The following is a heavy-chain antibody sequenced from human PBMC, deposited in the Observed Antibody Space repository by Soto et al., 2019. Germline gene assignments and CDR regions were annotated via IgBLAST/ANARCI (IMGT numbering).Heavy chain of an antibody. J-gene: IGHJ4*02. Sequence: QITLKESGPTLVKPTQTLTLTCTFSGFSLSTSGVGVGWIRQPPGKALEWLALIYWDDDKRYSPSLKSRLTITKDTSKNQVVLTMTNMDPVDTATYYCAHTYCSGGSCYSASFDYWGQGTLVTVSS. CDR1: GFSLSTSGVG. D-gene: IGHD2-15*01. CDR3: AHTYCSGGSCYSASFDY. V-gene: IGHV2-5*02. CDR2: IYWDDDK.